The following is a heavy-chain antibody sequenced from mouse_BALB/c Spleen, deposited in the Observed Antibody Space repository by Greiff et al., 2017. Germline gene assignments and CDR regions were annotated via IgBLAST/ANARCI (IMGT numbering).Heavy chain of an antibody. CDR1: GFSLTSYG. J-gene: IGHJ3*01. Sequence: QVQLKESGPGLVAPSQSLSITCTVSGFSLTSYGVHWVRQPPGKGLEWLGVIWAGGSTNYNSALMSRLSISKDNSKSQVFLKMNSLQTDDTAMYYCARAVGQLGRRVAYWGQGTLVTVSA. D-gene: IGHD3-2*01. V-gene: IGHV2-9*02. CDR3: ARAVGQLGRRVAY. CDR2: IWAGGST.